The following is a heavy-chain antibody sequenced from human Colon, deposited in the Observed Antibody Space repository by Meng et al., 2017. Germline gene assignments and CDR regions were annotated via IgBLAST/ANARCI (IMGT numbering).Heavy chain of an antibody. J-gene: IGHJ4*02. V-gene: IGHV4-59*08. D-gene: IGHD3-10*01. CDR1: GGSISSYY. CDR2: IYYSGST. Sequence: QVQLQESGPGLVKTSETLSLTCIVSGGSISSYYWSWIRQPPGKGLEWIGYIYYSGSTNYNPSLKSRVTISLDTSKSQFSLKLSSVAAADTAVYYCARHDYGSGSYFDYWGQGTLVTVSS. CDR3: ARHDYGSGSYFDY.